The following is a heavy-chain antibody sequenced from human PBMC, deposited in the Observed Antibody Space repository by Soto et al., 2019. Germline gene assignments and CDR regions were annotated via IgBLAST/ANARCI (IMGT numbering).Heavy chain of an antibody. D-gene: IGHD5-12*01. CDR1: GGTFSSYA. V-gene: IGHV1-69*13. Sequence: SVEVSCKASGGTFSSYASSWVRQATGQGLEWMGGIIPIFGTANYAQKFQGRVTITADESTSTAYMELSSLRSEDTAVYYCARTARYSGYDLFAFDIWGQGTMVTVSS. CDR2: IIPIFGTA. CDR3: ARTARYSGYDLFAFDI. J-gene: IGHJ3*02.